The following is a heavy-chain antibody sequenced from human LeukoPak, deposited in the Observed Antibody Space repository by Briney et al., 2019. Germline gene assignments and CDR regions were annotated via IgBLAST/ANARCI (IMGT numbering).Heavy chain of an antibody. J-gene: IGHJ4*02. CDR2: INSDGSST. Sequence: TGGSLRLSCAASGFTFSSYWMHWVRQAPGKGLVWVSRINSDGSSTSYADSVKGRFTISRDNSKNTVYLQMNSLRAEDTAVYYCARGSCSSASCFDYWGQGTLVIVSS. V-gene: IGHV3-74*01. D-gene: IGHD2-2*01. CDR3: ARGSCSSASCFDY. CDR1: GFTFSSYW.